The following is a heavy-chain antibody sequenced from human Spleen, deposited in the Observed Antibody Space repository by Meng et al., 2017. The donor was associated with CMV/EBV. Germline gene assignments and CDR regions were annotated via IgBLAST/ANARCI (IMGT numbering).Heavy chain of an antibody. CDR2: IWYDGSNK. J-gene: IGHJ6*02. D-gene: IGHD1-26*01. Sequence: GESLKISCAASGFTFSSYGMHWVRQAPGKGLEWVAVIWYDGSNKYYADSVKGRFTISRDNSKNTLYLQMNSLRAGDTAVYYCAKHRGSNSLAGVDVWGQGTTVTVSS. V-gene: IGHV3-33*06. CDR3: AKHRGSNSLAGVDV. CDR1: GFTFSSYG.